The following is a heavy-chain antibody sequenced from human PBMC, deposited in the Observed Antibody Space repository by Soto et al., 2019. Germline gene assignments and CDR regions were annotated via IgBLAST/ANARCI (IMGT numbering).Heavy chain of an antibody. CDR2: IYYSGST. CDR3: ASPKIAFYDWFDP. V-gene: IGHV4-39*01. CDR1: GGSISSSSYY. D-gene: IGHD3-3*02. Sequence: SETLSLTCTVSGGSISSSSYYWGWIRQPPGKGLEWIGSIYYSGSTYYNPSLKSRVTISVDTSKNQFSLKLSSVTAADTAVYYCASPKIAFYDWFDPWGQGTLVTVS. J-gene: IGHJ5*02.